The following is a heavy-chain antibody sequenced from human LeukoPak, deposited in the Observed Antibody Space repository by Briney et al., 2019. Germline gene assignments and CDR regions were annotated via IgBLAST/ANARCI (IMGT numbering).Heavy chain of an antibody. CDR3: ARLGGYYDSSGYYYWFDP. D-gene: IGHD3-22*01. V-gene: IGHV4-59*08. CDR1: GGSISSYY. Sequence: PSETLSLTCTVSGGSISSYYWSWIRQPPGKGLEWIGYIYYSGSTNYNPSLKSRATISVDTSRNQFSLKLSSVTAADTAVYYCARLGGYYDSSGYYYWFDPWGQGTLVTVSS. J-gene: IGHJ5*02. CDR2: IYYSGST.